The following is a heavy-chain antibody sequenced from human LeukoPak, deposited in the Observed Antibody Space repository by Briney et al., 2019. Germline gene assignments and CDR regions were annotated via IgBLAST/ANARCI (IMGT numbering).Heavy chain of an antibody. CDR1: GGSFSGYY. D-gene: IGHD2-2*01. CDR3: ARVAGYCSSTSCYRRYYFDY. CDR2: INHSGST. V-gene: IGHV4-34*01. J-gene: IGHJ4*02. Sequence: PSETLSLTCAGYGGSFSGYYWSWIRQPPGKGLEWIGEINHSGSTNYNPSLKSRVTISVDTSKNQFSLKLSSVTAADTAVYYCARVAGYCSSTSCYRRYYFDYWGQGTLVTVSS.